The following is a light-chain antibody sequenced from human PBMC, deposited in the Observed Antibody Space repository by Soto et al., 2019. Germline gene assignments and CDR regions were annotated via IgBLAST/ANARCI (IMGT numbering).Light chain of an antibody. Sequence: DIQMTQSPSSLSASVGDRVTITCLASQSISSYLNWYQQKPGKAPKLLIYAASSLQSGVPSRFSGSGSGTDFTLTISSLQPEDFATYYCQQSYSTFITFGQGTRLEI. J-gene: IGKJ5*01. CDR3: QQSYSTFIT. CDR2: AAS. CDR1: QSISSY. V-gene: IGKV1-39*01.